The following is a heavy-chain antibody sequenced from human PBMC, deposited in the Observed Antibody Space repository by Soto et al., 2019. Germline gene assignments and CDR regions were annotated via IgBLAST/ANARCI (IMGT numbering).Heavy chain of an antibody. V-gene: IGHV4-31*03. CDR3: ARDSSKAAAGSWVGYYYYYGMDV. CDR2: IYYSGST. J-gene: IGHJ6*02. Sequence: SETLSLTCTVSGGSISSGGYYWSWIRQHPGKGLEWIGYIYYSGSTYYNPSLKSRVTISVDTSKNQFSLKLSSVTAADTAVYYCARDSSKAAAGSWVGYYYYYGMDVWGQGTTVTVSS. CDR1: GGSISSGGYY. D-gene: IGHD6-13*01.